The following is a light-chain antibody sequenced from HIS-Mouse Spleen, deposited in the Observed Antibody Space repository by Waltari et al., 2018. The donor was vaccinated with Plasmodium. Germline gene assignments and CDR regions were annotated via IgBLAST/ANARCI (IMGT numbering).Light chain of an antibody. J-gene: IGLJ3*02. V-gene: IGLV3-10*01. CDR2: EDS. CDR1: ALPKKC. CDR3: YSTDSSGNHRV. Sequence: SYELTQPPSVSVSPGQTARLTCSGDALPKKCASWYQQKSGQAPVLVIYEDSKRPSGIPERFSGSSSGTMATLTISGAQVEDEADYYCYSTDSSGNHRVFSGGTKLTVL.